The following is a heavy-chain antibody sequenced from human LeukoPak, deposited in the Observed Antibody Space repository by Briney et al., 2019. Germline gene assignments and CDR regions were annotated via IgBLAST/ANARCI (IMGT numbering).Heavy chain of an antibody. CDR1: GGSISSSSYY. J-gene: IGHJ4*02. D-gene: IGHD1-7*01. Sequence: SETLSLTCTVSGGSISSSSYYWGWIRQPPGKGLEWIGSIYYSGSTYYNPSLQSRVTISVDTSKNQFSLKLSSVTAADTAVYYCARDRHWNYRVFDYWGQGTLVTVSS. CDR3: ARDRHWNYRVFDY. CDR2: IYYSGST. V-gene: IGHV4-39*07.